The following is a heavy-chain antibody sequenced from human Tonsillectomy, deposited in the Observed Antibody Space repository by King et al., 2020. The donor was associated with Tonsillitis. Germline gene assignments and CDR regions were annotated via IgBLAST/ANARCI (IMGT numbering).Heavy chain of an antibody. CDR1: GGSFSGYY. J-gene: IGHJ6*02. Sequence: VQLPQWGAGLLKPSETLSLTCAVSGGSFSGYYWSWVRQPPGKGLEWIGEINDSGNTNYNPSLKSRVTLSVDSSKKEFSLKMTSVTAVDTAVYYCAITFGYGAYEYYYALDVWGQGTTVTVSS. CDR3: AITFGYGAYEYYYALDV. V-gene: IGHV4-34*01. CDR2: INDSGNT. D-gene: IGHD4-17*01.